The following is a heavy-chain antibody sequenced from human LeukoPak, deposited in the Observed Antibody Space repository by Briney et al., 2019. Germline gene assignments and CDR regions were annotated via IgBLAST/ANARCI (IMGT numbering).Heavy chain of an antibody. D-gene: IGHD1-1*01. V-gene: IGHV3-74*01. J-gene: IGHJ4*02. CDR3: ARDAPPRSNEPYYFDY. CDR2: INSDGSST. CDR1: GFTFSSYW. Sequence: GGSLRLSCAASGFTFSSYWMHWVRQAPGKGLVWVSRINSDGSSTSYADSVKGRFTISRDNAKNSLYLQMNSLRAEDTAVYYCARDAPPRSNEPYYFDYWGQGTLVTVSS.